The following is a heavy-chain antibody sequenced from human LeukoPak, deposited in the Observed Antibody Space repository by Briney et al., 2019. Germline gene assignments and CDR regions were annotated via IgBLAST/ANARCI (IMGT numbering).Heavy chain of an antibody. J-gene: IGHJ4*02. CDR3: AKEDWSSSGGPFFDY. V-gene: IGHV3-30*02. CDR1: GFTFSSYG. D-gene: IGHD6-6*01. Sequence: GGSLRLSCAASGFTFSSYGMHWVRQAPGKGLEWVAFIRYDGSNKYYADSVKGRFTISRDNSKNTLYLQMNSLRAEDTAVYYCAKEDWSSSGGPFFDYWGQGTLVTVSS. CDR2: IRYDGSNK.